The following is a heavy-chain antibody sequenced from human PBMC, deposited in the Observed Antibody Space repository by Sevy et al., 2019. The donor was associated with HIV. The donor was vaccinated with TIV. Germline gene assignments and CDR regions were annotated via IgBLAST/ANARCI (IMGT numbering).Heavy chain of an antibody. V-gene: IGHV5-51*01. CDR1: GYRFKDYW. CDR3: AREYSYGEGTFAFDV. D-gene: IGHD5-18*01. CDR2: IYPDDSDT. Sequence: GESLKISCKGSGYRFKDYWIAWVRQMPGKGLELMGIIYPDDSDTKYTPSFRGQVTMSADKSINVAYLQWSSLKASDTAMYYCAREYSYGEGTFAFDVWGLGTMVTVSS. J-gene: IGHJ3*01.